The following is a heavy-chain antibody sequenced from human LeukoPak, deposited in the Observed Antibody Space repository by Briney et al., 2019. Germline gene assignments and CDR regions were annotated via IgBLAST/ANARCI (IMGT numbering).Heavy chain of an antibody. D-gene: IGHD6-19*01. CDR3: ARSGSGWYRGSYYYYGMDV. V-gene: IGHV1-69*04. CDR2: IIPILGIA. CDR1: GGTFSSYA. J-gene: IGHJ6*02. Sequence: GASVKVSRKASGGTFSSYAISWVRQAPGQGLEWMGRIIPILGIANYAQKFQGRVTITADKSTSTAYMELSSLRSEDTAVYYCARSGSGWYRGSYYYYGMDVWGQGTTVTVSS.